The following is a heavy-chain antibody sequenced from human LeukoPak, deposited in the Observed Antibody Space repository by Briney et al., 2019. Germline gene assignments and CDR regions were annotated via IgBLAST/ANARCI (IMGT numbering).Heavy chain of an antibody. CDR1: GDSFTSYW. CDR3: ARSPTFLVGATFWFDP. Sequence: GESLKISRKGSGDSFTSYWIGWVRQMPGKGLEWMGIIYPGDSDTRYSPSFQGQVTISADKSISTAYLQWSSLKASDTAMYYCARSPTFLVGATFWFDPWGQGTLVTVSS. V-gene: IGHV5-51*01. D-gene: IGHD1-26*01. CDR2: IYPGDSDT. J-gene: IGHJ5*02.